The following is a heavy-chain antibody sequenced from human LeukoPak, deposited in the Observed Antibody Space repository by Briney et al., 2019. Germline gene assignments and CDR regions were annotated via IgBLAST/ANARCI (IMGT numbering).Heavy chain of an antibody. V-gene: IGHV4-39*07. D-gene: IGHD2-15*01. CDR1: GGSISSSSYY. J-gene: IGHJ5*02. CDR2: IYYSGST. CDR3: ARDRALDIVVVVAATWFDP. Sequence: PSETLSLTCTVSGGSISSSSYYWGWIRQPPGKGLEWIGIIYYSGSTYYNPSLKSRVTISVDTSKNQFSLKLSSVTAADTAVYYCARDRALDIVVVVAATWFDPWGQGTLVTVSS.